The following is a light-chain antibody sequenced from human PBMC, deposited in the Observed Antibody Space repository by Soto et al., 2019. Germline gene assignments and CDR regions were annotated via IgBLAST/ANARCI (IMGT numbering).Light chain of an antibody. Sequence: QSALTQPPSASGSPGQSVTISCTGTSSDVGGYNYVSWYQQHPDKAPKLMIYEVSKRPSGVPDRFSGSKSGNTASLTVSGLQAEDEADYYCSSYAGSTDYVFGTGTKLTV. J-gene: IGLJ1*01. V-gene: IGLV2-8*01. CDR2: EVS. CDR3: SSYAGSTDYV. CDR1: SSDVGGYNY.